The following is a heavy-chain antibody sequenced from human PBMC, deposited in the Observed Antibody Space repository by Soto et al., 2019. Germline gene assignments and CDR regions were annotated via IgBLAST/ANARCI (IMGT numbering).Heavy chain of an antibody. CDR2: ISYDGSNK. D-gene: IGHD6-19*01. Sequence: PGGSLRLSCASSGFTFSSYGMHSVRQAPGKGLEWVAVISYDGSNKYYADSVKGRFTISRDNSKNTLNLQMNRLSAEDTAVYYCAKDRYSSGWYSFDYWGQGTLVTVS. J-gene: IGHJ4*02. CDR3: AKDRYSSGWYSFDY. CDR1: GFTFSSYG. V-gene: IGHV3-30*18.